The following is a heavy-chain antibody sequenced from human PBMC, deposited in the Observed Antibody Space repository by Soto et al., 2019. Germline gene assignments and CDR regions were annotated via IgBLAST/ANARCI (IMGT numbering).Heavy chain of an antibody. D-gene: IGHD2-2*01. CDR3: AKDLRVVPAATLDAFDI. CDR1: GFTFSSYA. V-gene: IGHV3-30-3*01. CDR2: ISYDGSNK. J-gene: IGHJ3*02. Sequence: GGSLRLSCAASGFTFSSYAMHWVRQAPGKGLEWVAVISYDGSNKYYADSVKGRFTISRDNSKNTLYLQMNSLRAEDTAVYYCAKDLRVVPAATLDAFDIWGQGTMVTVSS.